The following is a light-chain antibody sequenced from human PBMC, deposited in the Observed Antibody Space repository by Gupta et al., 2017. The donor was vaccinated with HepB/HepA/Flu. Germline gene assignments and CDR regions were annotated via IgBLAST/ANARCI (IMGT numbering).Light chain of an antibody. CDR1: SSDIGSYPR. Sequence: QSALTQPPSVSGSHGPSVTISCTGTSSDIGSYPRVSWYQQSPGTPPKLIIYEIDTRPSVVPDRFSASKAGNAASLTISGLQTEDEADYYCRSYTTSNAYVFGIGTKVTVL. CDR3: RSYTTSNAYV. V-gene: IGLV2-18*02. J-gene: IGLJ1*01. CDR2: EID.